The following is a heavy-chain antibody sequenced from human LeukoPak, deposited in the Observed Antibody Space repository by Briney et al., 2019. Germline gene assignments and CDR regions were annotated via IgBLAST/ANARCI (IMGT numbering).Heavy chain of an antibody. CDR2: IKPDGSEK. CDR1: GFTFSSYA. CDR3: TRDRTGNNDFWSGYTTFFDY. V-gene: IGHV3-7*01. D-gene: IGHD3-3*01. Sequence: PGGSLRLSCAASGFTFSSYAMSWVRQAPGKGLEWVAKIKPDGSEKYSVDSVKGRFTISRDNAKNSLYLQMTSLRAEDTALYYCTRDRTGNNDFWSGYTTFFDYWGQGALVTVSS. J-gene: IGHJ4*02.